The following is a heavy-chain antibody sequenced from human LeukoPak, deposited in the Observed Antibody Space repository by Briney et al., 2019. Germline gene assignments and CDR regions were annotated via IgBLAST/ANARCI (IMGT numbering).Heavy chain of an antibody. CDR2: ISYDGSNK. D-gene: IGHD4-17*01. J-gene: IGHJ4*02. CDR1: GFTFTIYG. Sequence: QPGGSLRLSCAASGFTFTIYGMHWVRQAPGKGLEWVAVISYDGSNKYYADSVKGRFTISRDNSKNTLYLQMNSLRAEDTAVYYCAKDLRTVTTLGYWGQGTLVTVSS. CDR3: AKDLRTVTTLGY. V-gene: IGHV3-30*18.